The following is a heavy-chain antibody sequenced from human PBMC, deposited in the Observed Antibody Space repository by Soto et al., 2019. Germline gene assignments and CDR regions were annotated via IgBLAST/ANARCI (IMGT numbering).Heavy chain of an antibody. CDR2: ISGSGGST. J-gene: IGHJ6*02. D-gene: IGHD2-2*01. CDR1: GFTFSSYA. CDR3: AKGVSTPTKTRKAYYYYGMDV. Sequence: GGSLRLSCAASGFTFSSYAMSWVRQAPGKGLEWVSAISGSGGSTYYADSVKGRFTISRDNSKNTLYLQMNSLRAEDTAVYYCAKGVSTPTKTRKAYYYYGMDVWGQGTTVTVSS. V-gene: IGHV3-23*01.